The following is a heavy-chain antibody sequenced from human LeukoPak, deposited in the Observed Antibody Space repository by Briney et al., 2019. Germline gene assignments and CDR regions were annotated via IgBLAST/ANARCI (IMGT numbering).Heavy chain of an antibody. Sequence: SETLSLTCTVSGGSISSSSYYWGWIRQPPGKGLEWIGSIYYSGSTYYNPSLKSRVTISVDTSKNQFSLRLISVTAADTAVYYCARVYSSSGWYGSFQHWGQGTLVSVSS. CDR1: GGSISSSSYY. V-gene: IGHV4-39*07. CDR2: IYYSGST. J-gene: IGHJ1*01. D-gene: IGHD6-19*01. CDR3: ARVYSSSGWYGSFQH.